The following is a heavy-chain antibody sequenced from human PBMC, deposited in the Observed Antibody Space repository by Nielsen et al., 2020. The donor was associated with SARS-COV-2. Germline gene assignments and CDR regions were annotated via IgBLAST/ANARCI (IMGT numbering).Heavy chain of an antibody. CDR3: AREYRGGGNSEDYYGMDV. V-gene: IGHV3-53*05. Sequence: GESLKISCAVSGLAVKYNYMNWVRQAPGKGLEWVSVIYADGTTYYADSVKGRFTISKEITNNTLSLQMNSLRTEDTAVYYCAREYRGGGNSEDYYGMDVWGQGTTVTVSS. J-gene: IGHJ6*02. CDR2: IYADGTT. CDR1: GLAVKYNY. D-gene: IGHD4-23*01.